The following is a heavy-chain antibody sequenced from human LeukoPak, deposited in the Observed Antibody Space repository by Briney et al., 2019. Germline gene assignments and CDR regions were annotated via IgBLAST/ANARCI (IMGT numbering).Heavy chain of an antibody. V-gene: IGHV1-18*01. D-gene: IGHD1-26*01. Sequence: ASVKVSCKASGYTFTSYGISWVGQAPGQGLEWMGWISAGNGNTKYSQNFQGRVTFISNTSATTAFMELSSLRSEDAAVYYCARDSGSGSNDYWGQGTLVTVSS. CDR2: ISAGNGNT. CDR3: ARDSGSGSNDY. CDR1: GYTFTSYG. J-gene: IGHJ4*02.